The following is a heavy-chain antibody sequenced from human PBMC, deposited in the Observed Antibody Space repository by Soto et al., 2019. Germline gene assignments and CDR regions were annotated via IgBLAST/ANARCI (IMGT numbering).Heavy chain of an antibody. CDR1: GFTFSSYA. J-gene: IGHJ4*02. D-gene: IGHD3-3*01. CDR2: FSGSGCST. V-gene: IGHV3-23*01. Sequence: GGSLKLSCAASGFTFSSYAMSWVRQAPGKGLEWVSAFSGSGCSTYYADSVKGRFTISRDNSKNTLYLQMNSLRAEDTAVYYCAKDTEGFWSGYPFFDYWGQGTLVTVSS. CDR3: AKDTEGFWSGYPFFDY.